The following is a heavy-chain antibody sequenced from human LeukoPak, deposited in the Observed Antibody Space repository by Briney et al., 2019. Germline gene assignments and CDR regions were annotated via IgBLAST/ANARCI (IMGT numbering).Heavy chain of an antibody. CDR2: INPVGSTT. Sequence: GGSLTLSCAASGLSFSSHWMHWVRQVAGRWVVGLSRINPVGSTTHYADSVKGRFTISRDNAKNTLYLQMNSLRDEDTAVYYCARGVTGGNGKFDYWGQGTLVTVSS. CDR3: ARGVTGGNGKFDY. J-gene: IGHJ4*02. V-gene: IGHV3-74*01. D-gene: IGHD7-27*01. CDR1: GLSFSSHW.